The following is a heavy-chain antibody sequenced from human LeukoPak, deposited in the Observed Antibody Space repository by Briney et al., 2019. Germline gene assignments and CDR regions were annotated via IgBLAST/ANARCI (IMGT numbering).Heavy chain of an antibody. D-gene: IGHD6-6*01. Sequence: SETLSLTCAVYGGSFSGYYWSWIRQPPGKGLEWIGEINHSGSTNYNPSLKSRVTISVDTSKNQFSLKLSSVTPADTAVYYCASGIAAQAGSFFYYYFIDVWAKGTTVTVSS. V-gene: IGHV4-34*01. CDR2: INHSGST. CDR3: ASGIAAQAGSFFYYYFIDV. CDR1: GGSFSGYY. J-gene: IGHJ6*04.